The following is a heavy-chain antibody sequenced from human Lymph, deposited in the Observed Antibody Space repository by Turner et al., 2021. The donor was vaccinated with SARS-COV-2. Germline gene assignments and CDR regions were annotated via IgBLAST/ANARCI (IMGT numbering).Heavy chain of an antibody. D-gene: IGHD3-16*01. CDR3: ANLYPTVSWEFPYGMDV. J-gene: IGHJ6*02. Sequence: EVQLLESGGGFVQPGGSLRLSCAASGFTFNNYAMSWVRQAPGKGLEWVSTMSGSGGSTYYADSVKGRFIISRDNSKNTLYLQMNSLRAEDTAVYYCANLYPTVSWEFPYGMDVWGQGTTVTVSS. CDR1: GFTFNNYA. V-gene: IGHV3-23*01. CDR2: MSGSGGST.